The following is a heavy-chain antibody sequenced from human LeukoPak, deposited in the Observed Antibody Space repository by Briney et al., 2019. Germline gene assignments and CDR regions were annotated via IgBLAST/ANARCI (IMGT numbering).Heavy chain of an antibody. J-gene: IGHJ3*01. Sequence: SETLSLTCDVHGGSFSGFYWSWIRQPPGKGLEWIGDLNHSGSRDYSPSLKSRVTISVDTSKNQFSLNLTSVTAADTAVYYCAGGNWARPRDAFDFWGQGTMVTVSS. V-gene: IGHV4-34*01. CDR2: LNHSGSR. D-gene: IGHD3-16*01. CDR1: GGSFSGFY. CDR3: AGGNWARPRDAFDF.